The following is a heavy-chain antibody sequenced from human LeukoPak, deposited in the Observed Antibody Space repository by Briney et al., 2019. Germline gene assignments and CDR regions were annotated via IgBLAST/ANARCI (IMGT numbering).Heavy chain of an antibody. V-gene: IGHV4-39*01. CDR1: AGSIRSNSHH. Sequence: SGTLSLTCTVSAGSIRSNSHHWGWIRQSPGKGLEWIGSIYYGRTTYYNPSLNSRVTISVVTSKNQFSLQLNSVTAADTAVYYCVRHDGRGGATMGALDSWGQGSLVTVSS. D-gene: IGHD5-12*01. CDR2: IYYGRTT. CDR3: VRHDGRGGATMGALDS. J-gene: IGHJ4*02.